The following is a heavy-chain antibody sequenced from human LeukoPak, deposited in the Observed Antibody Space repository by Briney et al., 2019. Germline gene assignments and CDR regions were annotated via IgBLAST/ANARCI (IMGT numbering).Heavy chain of an antibody. CDR3: AREYCSSTSCYKDI. CDR2: ISSSGSTI. D-gene: IGHD2-2*02. CDR1: GFTFSDYY. Sequence: GGSLRLSCAASGFTFSDYYMSWIRQAPGKGLEWVSYISSSGSTIYYADSVKGRFTISRDNAKNSLYLQMNSLRAEDTAVYYCAREYCSSTSCYKDIWGQGTMVTVSS. J-gene: IGHJ3*02. V-gene: IGHV3-11*01.